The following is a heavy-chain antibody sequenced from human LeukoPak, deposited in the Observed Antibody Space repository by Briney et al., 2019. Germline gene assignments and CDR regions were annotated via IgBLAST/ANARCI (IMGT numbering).Heavy chain of an antibody. CDR2: IYYSGST. Sequence: SETLSLTCTVSGGSISSYYWSWIRQPPGKGLEWIGYIYYSGSTNYNPSLKSRVTISVDTSKNQFSLKLSSVTAADTAEYYCARDSSSWYYFDYWGQGTLVTVSS. CDR1: GGSISSYY. J-gene: IGHJ4*02. D-gene: IGHD6-13*01. V-gene: IGHV4-59*01. CDR3: ARDSSSWYYFDY.